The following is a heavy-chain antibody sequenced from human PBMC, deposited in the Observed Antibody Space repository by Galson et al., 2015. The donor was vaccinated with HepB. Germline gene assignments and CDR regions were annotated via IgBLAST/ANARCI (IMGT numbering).Heavy chain of an antibody. J-gene: IGHJ2*01. V-gene: IGHV3-33*08. Sequence: SLRLSCAASGFTFSSYGMHWVRQAPGKGLEWVAVIWYDGSNKYYADSVKGRFTISRDNSKNTLYLQMNSLRAEDTAVYYCARDLDDSAFDLWGRGTLVTVSS. CDR2: IWYDGSNK. D-gene: IGHD2-15*01. CDR1: GFTFSSYG. CDR3: ARDLDDSAFDL.